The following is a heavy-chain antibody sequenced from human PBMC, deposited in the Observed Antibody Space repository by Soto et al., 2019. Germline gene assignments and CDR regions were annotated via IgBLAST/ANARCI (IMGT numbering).Heavy chain of an antibody. CDR1: GFTFSSYA. D-gene: IGHD6-19*01. J-gene: IGHJ4*02. CDR3: ARDGLVAGTGIDY. Sequence: QVQLVESGGGVVQPGRSLRLSRAASGFTFSSYAMHWVRQAPGKGLEWVAVISYDGSNKYYADSVKGRFTISRDNSKNTLYLQMNSLRAEDTAVYYCARDGLVAGTGIDYWGQGTLVTVSS. CDR2: ISYDGSNK. V-gene: IGHV3-30-3*01.